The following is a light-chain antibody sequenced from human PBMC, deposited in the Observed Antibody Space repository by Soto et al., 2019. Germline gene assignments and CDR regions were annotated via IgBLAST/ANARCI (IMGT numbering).Light chain of an antibody. J-gene: IGKJ5*01. Sequence: VVNRPAISLPIISVQPGSISCKPIHSLLHITGETVPFWHLQQPGQSPQLLIDEVSTRVSGVPDRFSGSGSGTDFTLEICRVETDDVGIYYCMQSTQSPPTFGQGTRPEIK. CDR3: MQSTQSPPT. CDR1: HSLLHITGETV. CDR2: EVS. V-gene: IGKV2D-29*02.